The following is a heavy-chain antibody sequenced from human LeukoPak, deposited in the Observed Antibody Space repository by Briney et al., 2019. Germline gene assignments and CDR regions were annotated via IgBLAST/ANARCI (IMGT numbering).Heavy chain of an antibody. Sequence: SQTLSLTCTVSGGSISSGDYYWSWIRQPPGKGLEWIAYMYYSGSTYYNPSLKSRVTMSADTSKNQLSLKLSSVTAADTAVYYCARPYYYDSRIAPWGQEILVTVSS. CDR1: GGSISSGDYY. J-gene: IGHJ5*02. CDR2: MYYSGST. D-gene: IGHD3-22*01. V-gene: IGHV4-30-4*01. CDR3: ARPYYYDSRIAP.